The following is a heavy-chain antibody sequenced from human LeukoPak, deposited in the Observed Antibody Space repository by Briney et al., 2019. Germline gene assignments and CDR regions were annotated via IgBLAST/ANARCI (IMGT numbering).Heavy chain of an antibody. CDR2: ISSRGSTI. V-gene: IGHV3-48*03. CDR3: ARQRFYGDYAGDY. CDR1: GFTFSSYE. J-gene: IGHJ4*02. D-gene: IGHD4-17*01. Sequence: GGSLRLSCAASGFTFSSYEMKWVRKAPGKGLEWVSYISSRGSTIYYADAVKGRFTISRDNAKNSLYLQMNSLRAEDTAVYYCARQRFYGDYAGDYWGQGTLVTVSS.